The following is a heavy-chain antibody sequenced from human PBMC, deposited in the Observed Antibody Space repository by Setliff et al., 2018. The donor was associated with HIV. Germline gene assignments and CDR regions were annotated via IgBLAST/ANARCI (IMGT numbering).Heavy chain of an antibody. V-gene: IGHV4-38-2*01. D-gene: IGHD3-22*01. J-gene: IGHJ4*02. CDR1: GYSISSGYY. CDR3: ARGWAAYDSTGMTPY. Sequence: SETLSLTCAVSGYSISSGYYWGWIRQPPGKGLEWIGSIYHSGSTYYNPSLKSRVTISVDTSKNQFSLKLSSVTAADTAVYYCARGWAAYDSTGMTPYWGQGTQVTVSS. CDR2: IYHSGST.